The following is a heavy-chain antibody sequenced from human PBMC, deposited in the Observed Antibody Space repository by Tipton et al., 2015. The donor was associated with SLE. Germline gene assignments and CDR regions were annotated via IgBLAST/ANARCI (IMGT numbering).Heavy chain of an antibody. Sequence: LRLSCTVSGGSISSYYWSWIRQPAGKGLEWIGHIYTSGSTNYNPSLKSRVTISVDTSKNQFSLKLSSVTAADTAVYYCARASFTYYYGSGSYSSAFDIWGQGTMVTVSS. V-gene: IGHV4-4*07. CDR2: IYTSGST. D-gene: IGHD3-10*01. J-gene: IGHJ3*02. CDR3: ARASFTYYYGSGSYSSAFDI. CDR1: GGSISSYY.